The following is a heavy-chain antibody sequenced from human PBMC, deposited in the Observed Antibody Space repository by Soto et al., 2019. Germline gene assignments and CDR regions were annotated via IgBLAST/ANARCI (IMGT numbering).Heavy chain of an antibody. J-gene: IGHJ4*02. V-gene: IGHV3-21*01. CDR3: ARDRGYSSAEYYFDY. D-gene: IGHD5-18*01. Sequence: GGSLRLSCAASGFTFSSYSMNWVRQAPGKGLEWVSSISSSSYIYYADSVRGRFTISRDNAKNSLYLQMNSLRAEDTAVYYCARDRGYSSAEYYFDYWGQGTLVTVSS. CDR2: ISSSSYI. CDR1: GFTFSSYS.